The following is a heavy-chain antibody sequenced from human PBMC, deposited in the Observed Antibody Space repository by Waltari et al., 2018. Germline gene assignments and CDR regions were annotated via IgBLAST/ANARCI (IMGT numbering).Heavy chain of an antibody. V-gene: IGHV4-4*07. Sequence: QVPLQESGPGLVKPSETLSLTCTVSVGSISSYYGSWIRQPAGKGLEWIGRIYTSGSTNYNPSLKSRVTMSVDTSKNQFSLKLSSVTAADTAVYYCARAGYSSSWYSGDFDYWGQGTLVTVSS. CDR3: ARAGYSSSWYSGDFDY. CDR2: IYTSGST. J-gene: IGHJ4*02. CDR1: VGSISSYY. D-gene: IGHD6-13*01.